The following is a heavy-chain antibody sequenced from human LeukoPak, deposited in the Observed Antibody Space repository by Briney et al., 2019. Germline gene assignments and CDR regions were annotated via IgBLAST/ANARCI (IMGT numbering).Heavy chain of an antibody. V-gene: IGHV5-10-1*01. D-gene: IGHD3-3*01. J-gene: IGHJ6*02. CDR2: IDPSDSYT. CDR1: GYSFTTYW. Sequence: GESLKISCKVSGYSFTTYWISWVRQMPGKGLEWVGRIDPSDSYTNYSPSFRGHVTISADKSISTAYLQWSSLKASDTAMYYCARSPWNGVDVWGQGTTVTVPS. CDR3: ARSPWNGVDV.